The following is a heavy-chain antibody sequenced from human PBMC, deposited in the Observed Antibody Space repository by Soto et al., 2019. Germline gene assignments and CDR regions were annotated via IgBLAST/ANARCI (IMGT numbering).Heavy chain of an antibody. CDR2: TYYRSKWYN. J-gene: IGHJ3*02. Sequence: SRXLSLNCLVSWDSRSSNSAAWDWIRQSPSRVLEWLGRTYYRSKWYNDYAVSVKSRITINPDTSKNQFSLQLNSVTPEDTAVYYCARDEDLSGAFDIWGQGTMVTVSS. CDR3: ARDEDLSGAFDI. CDR1: WDSRSSNSAA. V-gene: IGHV6-1*01. D-gene: IGHD3-10*01.